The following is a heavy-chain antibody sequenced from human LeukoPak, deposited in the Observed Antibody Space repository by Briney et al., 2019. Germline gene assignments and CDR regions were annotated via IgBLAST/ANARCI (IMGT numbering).Heavy chain of an antibody. CDR2: ISGSGGIT. Sequence: GSLRLSCAASGFPFSSYAISWGRQAPGKGLEGVSAISGSGGITYYADSVKARFTISRGNSKNTLYLQMNSLRAEDTAVYYCAKHDPRRVVITNWFDPWGQGTLVTVSS. D-gene: IGHD3-22*01. CDR1: GFPFSSYA. V-gene: IGHV3-23*01. CDR3: AKHDPRRVVITNWFDP. J-gene: IGHJ5*02.